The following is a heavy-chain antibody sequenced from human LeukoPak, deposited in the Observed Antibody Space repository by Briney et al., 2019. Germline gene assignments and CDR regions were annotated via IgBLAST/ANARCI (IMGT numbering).Heavy chain of an antibody. Sequence: GGSVRLSCAASGFTFSDHYMDWVRQAPGKGLEWVGRIRNKANSYTTEYAASVKGRFTISRDDSKNSLYLQMNSLKTEDTAVYYCARVLVVAGSYYFDSWGQGTLVTVSS. V-gene: IGHV3-72*01. CDR2: IRNKANSYTT. J-gene: IGHJ4*02. D-gene: IGHD3-22*01. CDR3: ARVLVVAGSYYFDS. CDR1: GFTFSDHY.